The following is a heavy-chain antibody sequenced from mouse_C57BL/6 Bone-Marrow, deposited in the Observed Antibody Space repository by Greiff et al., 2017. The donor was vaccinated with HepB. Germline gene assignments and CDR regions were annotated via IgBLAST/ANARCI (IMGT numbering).Heavy chain of an antibody. J-gene: IGHJ3*01. V-gene: IGHV1-64*01. CDR2: IHPNSGST. D-gene: IGHD3-2*02. Sequence: QVQLQQPGAELVKPGASVKLSCKASGYTFTSYWMHWVKQRPGQGLEWIGMIHPNSGSTNYNEKFKSKATLTVDKSSSTAYMQLSSLTSEDSAVYCCARKRQLRLRFAYWGQGTLVTVSA. CDR3: ARKRQLRLRFAY. CDR1: GYTFTSYW.